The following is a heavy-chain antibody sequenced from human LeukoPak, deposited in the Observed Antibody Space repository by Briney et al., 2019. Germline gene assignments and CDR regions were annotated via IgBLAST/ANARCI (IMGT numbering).Heavy chain of an antibody. J-gene: IGHJ4*02. CDR1: GGSISSYY. D-gene: IGHD1-26*01. Sequence: PSETLSLTCTVSGGSISSYYWSWTRQPAGKGLEWIGRIYTSGSTNYNPSLKSRVTMSVDTSKNQFSLKLSSVTAADTAMYYCARHETGGSYPLKYWGQGLLVTVSS. CDR3: ARHETGGSYPLKY. V-gene: IGHV4-4*07. CDR2: IYTSGST.